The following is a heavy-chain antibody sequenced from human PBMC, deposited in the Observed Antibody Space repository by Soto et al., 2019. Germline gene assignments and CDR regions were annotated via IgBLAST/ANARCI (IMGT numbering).Heavy chain of an antibody. V-gene: IGHV4-61*08. J-gene: IGHJ3*02. Sequence: SETLSLTCTVSGGSISSGGYYWSWIRQPPGKGLEWIGYIYYSGSTNYNPSLKSRVTISVDTSKNQFSLKLSSVTAADTAVYYCARNYYGSGSIPDAFDIWGQGTMVTVSS. CDR1: GGSISSGGYY. CDR2: IYYSGST. CDR3: ARNYYGSGSIPDAFDI. D-gene: IGHD3-10*01.